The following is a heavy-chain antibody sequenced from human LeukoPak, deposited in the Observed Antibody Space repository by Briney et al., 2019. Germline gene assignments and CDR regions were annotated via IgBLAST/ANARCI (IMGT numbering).Heavy chain of an antibody. V-gene: IGHV3-21*01. Sequence: GGSLRLSCAASGFTFSSYSMNWVRQAPGKGLEWVSSISSSSSYIYYAASVKGRFTISRDNAKNSLYLQMNSLRAEDTAVYYCARGDPLWFGELGFDYWGQGTLVTVSS. D-gene: IGHD3-10*01. CDR3: ARGDPLWFGELGFDY. J-gene: IGHJ4*02. CDR1: GFTFSSYS. CDR2: ISSSSSYI.